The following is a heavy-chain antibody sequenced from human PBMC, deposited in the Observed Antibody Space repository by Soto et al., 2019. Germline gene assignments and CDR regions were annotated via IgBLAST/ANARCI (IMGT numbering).Heavy chain of an antibody. V-gene: IGHV1-69*01. CDR3: AASVCDVLGCDNKDTEGIDV. J-gene: IGHJ3*01. CDR1: GGTFSNFA. Sequence: QVQLVQSGPEVKKPGSSVKVSCEASGGTFSNFAVNWVRQAPGQGLEWVGGIIPLFNVAKYAQKFEGRVTIVADDSTSTAFMDLSSLRSDDTALYYSAASVCDVLGCDNKDTEGIDVWGQGTMVTVSS. CDR2: IIPLFNVA. D-gene: IGHD1-1*01.